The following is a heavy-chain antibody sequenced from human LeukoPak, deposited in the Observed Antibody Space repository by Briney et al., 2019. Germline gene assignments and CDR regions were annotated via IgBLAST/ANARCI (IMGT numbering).Heavy chain of an antibody. CDR1: GGSFSGYY. J-gene: IGHJ4*02. CDR3: ASQTGTTSGSLY. V-gene: IGHV4-34*01. D-gene: IGHD1-7*01. CDR2: INHSGST. Sequence: SETLSLTCAVYGGSFSGYYWSWIRQPPGKGLGWIGEINHSGSTNYNPSLKSRVTISVDTSKNQFSLKLSSVTAADTAVYYCASQTGTTSGSLYWGQGTLVTVSS.